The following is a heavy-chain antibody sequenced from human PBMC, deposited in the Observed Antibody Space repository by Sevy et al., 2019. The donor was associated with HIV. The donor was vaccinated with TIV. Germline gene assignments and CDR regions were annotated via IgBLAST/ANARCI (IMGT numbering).Heavy chain of an antibody. Sequence: GGSLRLSCAASGFTFSSYSMNWVRQAPGKGLEWVSSISSSSSYIYYADSVKGRVTISRDNAKNSLYQQMNSLRAEDTAVYYCARGGIQRKNYGMDVWGQGTTVTVSS. D-gene: IGHD5-18*01. V-gene: IGHV3-21*01. CDR2: ISSSSSYI. CDR1: GFTFSSYS. CDR3: ARGGIQRKNYGMDV. J-gene: IGHJ6*02.